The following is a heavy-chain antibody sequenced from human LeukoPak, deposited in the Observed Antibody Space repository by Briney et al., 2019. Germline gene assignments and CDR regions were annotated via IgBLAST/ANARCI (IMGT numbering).Heavy chain of an antibody. CDR2: FDPEDGET. D-gene: IGHD6-13*01. Sequence: GASVTVSCKVSGYTLTELSMHWVRQAPGKGLEWMGGFDPEDGETIYAQKFQGRVTMTEDTSTDTAYMELSSLRSEDTAVYYCATRTFRIAAAVYYYYGMDVWGQGTTVTVSS. CDR3: ATRTFRIAAAVYYYYGMDV. J-gene: IGHJ6*02. CDR1: GYTLTELS. V-gene: IGHV1-24*01.